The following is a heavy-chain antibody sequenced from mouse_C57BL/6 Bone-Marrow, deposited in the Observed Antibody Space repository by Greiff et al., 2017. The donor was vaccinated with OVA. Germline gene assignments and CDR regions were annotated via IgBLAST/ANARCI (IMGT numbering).Heavy chain of an antibody. J-gene: IGHJ4*01. CDR1: GYTFTDYY. CDR2: INPNNGGT. D-gene: IGHD2-2*01. Sequence: VQLQQSGPELVKPGASVKISCKASGYTFTDYYMNWVKQSHGKSLEWIGDINPNNGGTSYNQKFKGKATLTVDKSSSTAYMELRSLTSEDSAVYYCARLWLRGDYYAMDYWGQGTSVTVSS. V-gene: IGHV1-26*01. CDR3: ARLWLRGDYYAMDY.